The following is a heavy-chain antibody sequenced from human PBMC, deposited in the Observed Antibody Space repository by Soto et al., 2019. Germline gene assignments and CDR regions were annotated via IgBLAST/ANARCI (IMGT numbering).Heavy chain of an antibody. V-gene: IGHV4-59*08. Sequence: SETLSLTCTVSGGSISSYYWSWIRQPPGKGLEWIGYIYYSGSTNYNPSLKSRVTISVDTSKNQFSLKLSSVTAADTAVYYCGRHETLHGECNYWGQGTLVTVS. CDR2: IYYSGST. D-gene: IGHD4-17*01. CDR3: GRHETLHGECNY. J-gene: IGHJ4*02. CDR1: GGSISSYY.